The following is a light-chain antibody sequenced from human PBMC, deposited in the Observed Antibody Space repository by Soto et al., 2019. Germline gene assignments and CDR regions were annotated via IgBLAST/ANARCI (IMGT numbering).Light chain of an antibody. V-gene: IGLV2-14*01. Sequence: QSVLTQPASVSGSPGQSITISCTGTSSDVGGYNYVSWYHQHPGKAPKLMIYEVSNRPSGVSNRFSGSKSGNTASLTISGLQAEDEADYYCSSYTSSSTLVFGGGTKVTVL. J-gene: IGLJ3*02. CDR1: SSDVGGYNY. CDR3: SSYTSSSTLV. CDR2: EVS.